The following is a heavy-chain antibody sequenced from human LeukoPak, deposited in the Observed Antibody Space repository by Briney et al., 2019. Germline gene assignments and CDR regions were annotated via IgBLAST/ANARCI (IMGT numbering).Heavy chain of an antibody. V-gene: IGHV4-39*02. CDR2: VHYTGSA. J-gene: IGHJ6*03. CDR1: GDSIITEDYY. CDR3: AREIEDYYYYMDV. Sequence: SQTLSLTCTVSGDSIITEDYYWAWIRQSPGRGLEWIGSVHYTGSAYYNPSLKSRVAISVDTSRNEFSLRLRSVTAADTAVYYCAREIEDYYYYMDVWGKGTTVTVSS.